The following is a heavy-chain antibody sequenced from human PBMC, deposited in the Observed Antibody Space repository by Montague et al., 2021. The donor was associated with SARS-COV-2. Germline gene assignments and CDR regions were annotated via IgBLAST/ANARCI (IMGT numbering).Heavy chain of an antibody. Sequence: SETLSLTCTVSGGSISSSSYYWGWIRQPPGKGLEWIGSIYYGGSTYYDPSLKSRVTISVDTSKNQFSLKLSSVTAADTAVYYCARQPVLLWFGELFRGGGMDVWGQGTTVTVSS. CDR3: ARQPVLLWFGELFRGGGMDV. CDR1: GGSISSSSYY. V-gene: IGHV4-39*01. CDR2: IYYGGST. J-gene: IGHJ6*02. D-gene: IGHD3-10*01.